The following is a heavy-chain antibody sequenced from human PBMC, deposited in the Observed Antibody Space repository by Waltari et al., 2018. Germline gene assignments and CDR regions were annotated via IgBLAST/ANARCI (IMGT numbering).Heavy chain of an antibody. J-gene: IGHJ3*02. V-gene: IGHV4-38-2*02. Sequence: QVQLQESGPGLVKPSETLSLICTVSGYSISSGYYWGWIRQPPGKGLEWIGSLYHSGITYYNPSLKSRVAISADTSKNQLSLRLSSVTAADTAVYYCARVVYDTLGAAFDIWGQGTMVTVSS. D-gene: IGHD3-3*01. CDR3: ARVVYDTLGAAFDI. CDR2: LYHSGIT. CDR1: GYSISSGYY.